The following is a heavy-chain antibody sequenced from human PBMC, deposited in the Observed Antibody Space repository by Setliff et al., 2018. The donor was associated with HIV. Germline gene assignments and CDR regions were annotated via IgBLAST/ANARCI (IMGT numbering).Heavy chain of an antibody. V-gene: IGHV4-59*11. D-gene: IGHD3-10*01. CDR3: ARGAITMVRSPYYMDV. CDR2: SHYSGSP. CDR1: GGSINSHY. J-gene: IGHJ6*03. Sequence: KPSETLSLTCTVSGGSINSHYWSWIRQPPGKGLEWIGYSHYSGSPHYNPSLKSRVTISVDTSKNQFSLKLSSVTAADTAVYYCARGAITMVRSPYYMDVWGKGTTVTVSS.